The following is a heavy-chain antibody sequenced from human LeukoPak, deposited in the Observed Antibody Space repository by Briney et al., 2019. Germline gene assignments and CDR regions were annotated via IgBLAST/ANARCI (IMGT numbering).Heavy chain of an antibody. D-gene: IGHD6-6*01. V-gene: IGHV3-21*01. Sequence: KPGGSLRLSCAASGFTFSSYSMNWVRQAPGKGLEWVSSITSSSSYIYYADSVKGRFTISRDDAKDSLYLQMNSLRAEDTAIYYCARDRLVLRPRSSSDYWGQGTLVTASS. J-gene: IGHJ4*02. CDR3: ARDRLVLRPRSSSDY. CDR2: ITSSSSYI. CDR1: GFTFSSYS.